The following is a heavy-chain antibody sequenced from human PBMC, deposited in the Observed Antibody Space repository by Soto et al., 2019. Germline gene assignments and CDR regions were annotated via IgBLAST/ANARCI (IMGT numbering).Heavy chain of an antibody. V-gene: IGHV4-59*04. Sequence: SETLSLTCTVSGDSIGSYRWGWIRQPPGKGLEWIGYIYYSGSTYYNPSLKSRVTISVDTSKNQFSLKLSSVTAADTAVYYCARQGPHGANWVRYFDSWGQGTLVTVSS. CDR3: ARQGPHGANWVRYFDS. CDR1: GDSIGSYR. J-gene: IGHJ4*02. D-gene: IGHD7-27*01. CDR2: IYYSGST.